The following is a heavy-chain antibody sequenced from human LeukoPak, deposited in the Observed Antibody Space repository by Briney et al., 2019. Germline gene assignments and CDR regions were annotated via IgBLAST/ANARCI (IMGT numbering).Heavy chain of an antibody. CDR1: GFTLSSAA. V-gene: IGHV3-23*01. J-gene: IGHJ3*01. Sequence: GGTLRLSCAASGFTLSSAAMTWVRQAPGKGLEWVSLIAPSGGSTYCADSVKGRFTISRDNSKNTLSLQMNSLRVEDTAIYYCAKDIQLSTWGLGTMVTVSS. D-gene: IGHD5-24*01. CDR2: IAPSGGST. CDR3: AKDIQLST.